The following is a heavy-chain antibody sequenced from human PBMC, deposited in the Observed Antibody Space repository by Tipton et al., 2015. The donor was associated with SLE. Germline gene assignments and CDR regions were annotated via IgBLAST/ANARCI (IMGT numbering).Heavy chain of an antibody. CDR3: ARHENYGSGSSHY. CDR2: IYYSGST. CDR1: GGSISSYY. Sequence: TLSLTCTVSGGSISSYYWSWIRQPPGKGLEWIGYIYYSGSTNYNPSLKSRVTISVDTSKNQFSLKLSSVTAADTAVYYCARHENYGSGSSHYWGQGTLVTVSS. V-gene: IGHV4-59*08. D-gene: IGHD3-10*01. J-gene: IGHJ4*02.